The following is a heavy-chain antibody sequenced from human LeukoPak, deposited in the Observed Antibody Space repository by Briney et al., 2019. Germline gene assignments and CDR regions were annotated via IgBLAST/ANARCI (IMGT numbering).Heavy chain of an antibody. CDR1: GFTFSSYS. CDR2: ISSSSSYI. D-gene: IGHD3-3*01. Sequence: PGGSLRLSCAASGFTFSSYSMNWVRQAPGKGLEWVSSISSSSSYIYYAESVKGRFTISRDNAKNSLYLQMNNLRAEDTAVYYCARDKGPYDFWGGYFPDAFDIWGQGTMVTVSS. J-gene: IGHJ3*02. V-gene: IGHV3-21*01. CDR3: ARDKGPYDFWGGYFPDAFDI.